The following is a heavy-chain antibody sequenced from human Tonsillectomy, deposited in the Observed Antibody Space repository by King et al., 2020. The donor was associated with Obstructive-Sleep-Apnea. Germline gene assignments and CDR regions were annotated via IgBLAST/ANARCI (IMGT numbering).Heavy chain of an antibody. CDR2: IYYSGST. CDR3: AGGYCSSTSCYDKSNWFDP. V-gene: IGHV4-59*12. Sequence: VQLQESGPGLVKPSETLSLTCTVSGGSISSYYWSWIRQPPGKGLEWIGYIYYSGSTNYNPSLQSRVTITVDTSKNQFSLKLSSVTAAATAVYYCAGGYCSSTSCYDKSNWFDPWGQGTLVTVSS. CDR1: GGSISSYY. D-gene: IGHD2-2*01. J-gene: IGHJ5*02.